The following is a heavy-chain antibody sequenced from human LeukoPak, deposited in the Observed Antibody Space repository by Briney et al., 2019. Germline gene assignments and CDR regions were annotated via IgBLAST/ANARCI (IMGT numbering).Heavy chain of an antibody. J-gene: IGHJ3*02. V-gene: IGHV3-53*01. D-gene: IGHD5-12*01. CDR3: TRDLLAHSGCDAFDI. CDR1: GFTVSSND. Sequence: GGSLRLSCAASGFTVSSNDLTWVRQAPGKGLEWVSVIYTGDGTSYADSVKGRFTISRDNAKNSLYLQMNSLRAEDTAVYYCTRDLLAHSGCDAFDIWGQGTMVTVSS. CDR2: IYTGDGT.